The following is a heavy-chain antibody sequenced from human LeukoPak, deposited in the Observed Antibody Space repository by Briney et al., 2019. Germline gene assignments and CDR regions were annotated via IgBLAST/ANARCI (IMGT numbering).Heavy chain of an antibody. CDR3: ARDKGTYCGGDCPPGVFDP. CDR2: IYYSGST. CDR1: GGSISSYY. J-gene: IGHJ5*02. D-gene: IGHD2-21*02. V-gene: IGHV4-59*12. Sequence: PSETLSLTCTVSGGSISSYYWSWIRQPPGKGLEWIGYIYYSGSTNYNPSLKSRVTISVDTSKNQFSLKLSSVTAADTAVYYCARDKGTYCGGDCPPGVFDPWGQGTLVTVSS.